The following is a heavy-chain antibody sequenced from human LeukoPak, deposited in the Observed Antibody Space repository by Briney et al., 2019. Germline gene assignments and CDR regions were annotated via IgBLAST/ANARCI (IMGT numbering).Heavy chain of an antibody. V-gene: IGHV3-7*03. CDR2: IKQDGSEK. Sequence: PGGSLRLSCAASGFTFSSYWMSWVRQAPGKGLEWVANIKQDGSEKYYVDSVKGRFTISRDNAKNSLYLQMNSLRAEDTAVYYCARGARTYYDILTGYYQHWGQGTLVTVSS. CDR1: GFTFSSYW. CDR3: ARGARTYYDILTGYYQH. J-gene: IGHJ4*02. D-gene: IGHD3-9*01.